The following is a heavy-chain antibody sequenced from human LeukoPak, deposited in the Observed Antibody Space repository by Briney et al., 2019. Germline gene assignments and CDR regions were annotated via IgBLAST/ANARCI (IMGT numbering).Heavy chain of an antibody. J-gene: IGHJ5*02. Sequence: PSETLSLTCTVSGGSIRSSNSYYWGWIRKPPGKGLEWIGSMYYSGSTYYNPSLKSRVTISVDTSKYQFSLKLSSVTAADTAVYYCARHGDCLSTSCYGTKEGSFDPWGQGTLVTVSS. D-gene: IGHD2-2*03. CDR3: ARHGDCLSTSCYGTKEGSFDP. CDR2: MYYSGST. V-gene: IGHV4-39*01. CDR1: GGSIRSSNSYY.